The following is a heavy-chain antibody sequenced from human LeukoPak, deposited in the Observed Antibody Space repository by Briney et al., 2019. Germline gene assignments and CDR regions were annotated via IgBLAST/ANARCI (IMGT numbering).Heavy chain of an antibody. V-gene: IGHV3-64*01. CDR1: GFTFSGYA. J-gene: IGHJ4*02. CDR2: ISSNGGST. Sequence: PGGSLRLSCAASGFTFSGYAMHWVRQAPGKGLEYVSAISSNGGSTYYANSVKGRFTISRDNSKNTLYLQMGSLRAEDMAVYYCARSGLRWTYYFDYWGQGTLVSVSS. D-gene: IGHD3/OR15-3a*01. CDR3: ARSGLRWTYYFDY.